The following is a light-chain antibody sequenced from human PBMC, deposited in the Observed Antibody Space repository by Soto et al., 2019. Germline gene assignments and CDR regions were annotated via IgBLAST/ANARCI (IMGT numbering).Light chain of an antibody. Sequence: QSVRTQPPSLSGAPGQRVTISCTGSISNIGAGYDVHWYQQLPGTAPKLLIYGNSNRPSGVPDRFSGSKSGTSASLAIAGLQAEDEADYYCQSYDSSLSAYVFGTGTKVTV. CDR3: QSYDSSLSAYV. CDR2: GNS. V-gene: IGLV1-40*01. J-gene: IGLJ1*01. CDR1: ISNIGAGYD.